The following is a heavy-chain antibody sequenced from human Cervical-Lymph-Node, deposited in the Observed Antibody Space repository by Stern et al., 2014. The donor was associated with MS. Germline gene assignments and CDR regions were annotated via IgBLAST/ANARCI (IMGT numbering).Heavy chain of an antibody. J-gene: IGHJ5*02. Sequence: VQLQESGPGLVRPSQTLSLTCSVSGGSIRSGGYYWTWVRQHPGKGLEWIGYIYYTGSTYYNPSLKSRVTMSVDTSKNQFALQMNSVTAADTAVYYCARELGAATGIDPWGQGTLVTVSS. CDR2: IYYTGST. CDR1: GGSIRSGGYY. CDR3: ARELGAATGIDP. D-gene: IGHD3-9*01. V-gene: IGHV4-31*03.